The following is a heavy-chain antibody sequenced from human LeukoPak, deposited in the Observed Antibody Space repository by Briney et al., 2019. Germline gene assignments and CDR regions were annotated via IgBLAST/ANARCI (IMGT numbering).Heavy chain of an antibody. J-gene: IGHJ4*02. CDR3: ARDLQDWNHEFDY. CDR1: GFTFSIYD. D-gene: IGHD1-1*01. CDR2: ISGSGSYI. Sequence: GGSLRLSCAASGFTFSIYDMNWVRQAPGKGLEWVSSISGSGSYIYYADSVKGRFTISRDNAKSSLYLQMNSLRAEDSAVYYCARDLQDWNHEFDYWGQGTLVTVSS. V-gene: IGHV3-21*01.